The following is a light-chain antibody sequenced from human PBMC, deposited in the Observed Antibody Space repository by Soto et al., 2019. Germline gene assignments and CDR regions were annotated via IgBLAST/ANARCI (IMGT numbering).Light chain of an antibody. J-gene: IGKJ5*01. V-gene: IGKV1-9*01. CDR1: QGITTY. CDR3: QQLNSFPLT. CDR2: AAS. Sequence: DIQMTQSPSTLSGSVGDRVTITCRASQGITTYLAWYQQKPGKAPKLLIYAASRLQSGVPLRFSGSRSGTDFTLTISDLQPEDFAIYYCQQLNSFPLTFGQGTRLEIK.